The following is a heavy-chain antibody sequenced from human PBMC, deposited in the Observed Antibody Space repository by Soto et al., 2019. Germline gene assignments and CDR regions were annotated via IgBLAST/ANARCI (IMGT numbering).Heavy chain of an antibody. CDR3: ALNYYGLDV. Sequence: AGGSLRLSCAASGFRFSDFYMDWVRQAPGKGLEWVGRSRNKNNNFSTQYAASVEGRFTISRHDSQNILFLQMSSLTVEDTAIYYCALNYYGLDVLGQGATVTVSS. V-gene: IGHV3-72*01. CDR1: GFRFSDFY. CDR2: SRNKNNNFST. J-gene: IGHJ6*02.